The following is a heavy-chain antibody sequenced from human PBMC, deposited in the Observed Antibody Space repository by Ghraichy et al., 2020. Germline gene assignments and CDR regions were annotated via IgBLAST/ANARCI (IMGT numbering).Heavy chain of an antibody. CDR2: IDWDDDK. CDR1: GFSLSTSGMC. D-gene: IGHD3-22*01. J-gene: IGHJ6*02. V-gene: IGHV2-70*11. CDR3: ARVLTDYYDSSGYYYSYHYGMDV. Sequence: SGPTLAKPTQTLTLTCTFSGFSLSTSGMCVSWIRQPPGKALEWLARIDWDDDKYYSTSLKTRLTISKDTSKNQVVLTMTNMDPVDTATYYCARVLTDYYDSSGYYYSYHYGMDVWGQGTTVTVSS.